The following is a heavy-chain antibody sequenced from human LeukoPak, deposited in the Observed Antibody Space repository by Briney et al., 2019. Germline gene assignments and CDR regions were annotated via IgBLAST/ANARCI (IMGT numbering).Heavy chain of an antibody. CDR1: GYSFTSYW. CDR2: IYPGNSDT. Sequence: GESLKISRKGSGYSFTSYWIGWVRQISGKGLEWIGIIYPGNSDTTYSASFQGQVTISDDKSTSTAYLQWSSVKASDTAMYYCARRSSGWYQDYWGQGTLVTVSS. CDR3: ARRSSGWYQDY. V-gene: IGHV5-51*01. D-gene: IGHD6-19*01. J-gene: IGHJ4*02.